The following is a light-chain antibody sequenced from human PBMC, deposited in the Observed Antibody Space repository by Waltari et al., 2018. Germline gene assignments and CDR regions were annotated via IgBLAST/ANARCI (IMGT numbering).Light chain of an antibody. CDR3: ATWDDRLTGVV. Sequence: QSALTQPPSASGTPGQTVTIFCSGGNSNIGSNVVNWYQQVPGTAPKLLIYSNTYRPSEVPDRFSGSKSGTSASLAISGLQSDDEGDYYCATWDDRLTGVVFGGGTKVTVL. V-gene: IGLV1-44*01. CDR2: SNT. J-gene: IGLJ2*01. CDR1: NSNIGSNV.